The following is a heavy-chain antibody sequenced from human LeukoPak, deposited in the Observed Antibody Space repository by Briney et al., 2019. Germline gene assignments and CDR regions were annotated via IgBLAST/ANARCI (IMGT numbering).Heavy chain of an antibody. D-gene: IGHD4-23*01. Sequence: SVKVSCKASGGTFSSYAISWVRQAPGQGLEWMGGIIPIFGTANYAQKFQGRVTITADESTSTAYMELSSLRSEDTAVYYCARDLYGGTSATFDYWGQGTLVTVSS. J-gene: IGHJ4*02. CDR1: GGTFSSYA. CDR3: ARDLYGGTSATFDY. V-gene: IGHV1-69*13. CDR2: IIPIFGTA.